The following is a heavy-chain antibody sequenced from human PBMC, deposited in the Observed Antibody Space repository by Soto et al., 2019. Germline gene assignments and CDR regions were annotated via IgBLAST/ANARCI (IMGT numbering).Heavy chain of an antibody. V-gene: IGHV5-10-1*01. CDR3: ARVDYGDYYYYYGMDV. CDR1: GYSFTSYW. D-gene: IGHD4-17*01. J-gene: IGHJ6*02. Sequence: PGESLKISCKGSGYSFTSYWISWVRQMPGKGLEWMGRIDPSDSYTNYSPSFQGHVTISADKSISTAYLQWGSLKASDTAMYYCARVDYGDYYYYYGMDVWGQGTTVTVSS. CDR2: IDPSDSYT.